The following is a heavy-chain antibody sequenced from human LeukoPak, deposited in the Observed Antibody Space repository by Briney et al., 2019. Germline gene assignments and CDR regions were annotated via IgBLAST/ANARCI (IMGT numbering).Heavy chain of an antibody. CDR1: GGSFSGYY. CDR3: ARGHFSSWYLSGSGWFDP. V-gene: IGHV4-34*01. CDR2: INHSGST. D-gene: IGHD6-13*01. Sequence: SETLSLTCAVYGGSFSGYYWSWIRQPPGKGLEWIGEINHSGSTNYNPSLKSRVTISVDTSKNQFSLKLSSVTAADTAVYYCARGHFSSWYLSGSGWFDPWGQGTLVTVSS. J-gene: IGHJ5*02.